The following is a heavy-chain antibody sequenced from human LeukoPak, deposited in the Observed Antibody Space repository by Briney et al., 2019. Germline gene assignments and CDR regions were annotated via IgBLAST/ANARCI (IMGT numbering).Heavy chain of an antibody. D-gene: IGHD3-3*01. CDR2: IKQDGSDK. CDR1: GFTFSTYL. CDR3: AREGYDFWSGYWFYFDY. V-gene: IGHV3-7*01. Sequence: GGSLRLSCAASGFTFSTYLMNWVRQAPGKGLEWVANIKQDGSDKYYVDSVKGRFTISRDNAKNSLYLQMNSLRAEDTAVYYCAREGYDFWSGYWFYFDYWGQGTLVTVSS. J-gene: IGHJ4*02.